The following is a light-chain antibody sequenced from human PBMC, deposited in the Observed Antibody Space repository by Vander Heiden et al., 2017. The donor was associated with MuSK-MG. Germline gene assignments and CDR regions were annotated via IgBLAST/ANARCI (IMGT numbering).Light chain of an antibody. CDR1: SSDVGSYNF. Sequence: HSALTQPASVSGSPGQSTTISCTGSSSDVGSYNFVAWYQQHPGKAPQLMIFEVSKRPSGVSNRFSGSKSGNTASLTISGLQAEDEADYYCCSYAGSSTWVFGGGTKVTVL. CDR2: EVS. V-gene: IGLV2-23*02. CDR3: CSYAGSSTWV. J-gene: IGLJ3*02.